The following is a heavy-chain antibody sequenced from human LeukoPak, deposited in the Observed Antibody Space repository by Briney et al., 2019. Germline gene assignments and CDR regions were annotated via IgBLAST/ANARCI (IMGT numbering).Heavy chain of an antibody. CDR2: IYYSGST. CDR1: GGSISSYY. CDR3: ARCLYSSGWETGAFDI. J-gene: IGHJ3*02. Sequence: SETLSLTCTVSGGSISSYYWSWIRQPPGKGLEWIGYIYYSGSTNYNPSLKSRVTMSVDTSKNQFSLKLSSVTAADTAVYYCARCLYSSGWETGAFDIWGQGTMVTVSS. D-gene: IGHD6-19*01. V-gene: IGHV4-59*01.